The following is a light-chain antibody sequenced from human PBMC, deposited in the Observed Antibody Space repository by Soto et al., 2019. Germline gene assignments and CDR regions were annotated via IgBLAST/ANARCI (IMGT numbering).Light chain of an antibody. Sequence: IQMAQSPSSLSGSVGDRVTITCRASQTISSWLAWYQQKPGKAPNLLIHKASHLESGVPSRFSGSSYGTEFTLTISSLQTGDFATYYCQHYNTYPWTFGQGTKVDI. V-gene: IGKV1-5*03. CDR2: KAS. CDR3: QHYNTYPWT. J-gene: IGKJ1*01. CDR1: QTISSW.